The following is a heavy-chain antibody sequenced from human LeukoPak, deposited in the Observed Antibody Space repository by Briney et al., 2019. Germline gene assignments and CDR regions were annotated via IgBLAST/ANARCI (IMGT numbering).Heavy chain of an antibody. Sequence: SETLSLTCTVSGGSISSYNWSWIVQPPAKGPEGIGYIYYSGSTNYNPSFKSRVTISVDTSNNQFSLKLSSVTAADTAVYYCARGAVGATPYYYYYGMDVWGQGTTVTVSS. CDR2: IYYSGST. J-gene: IGHJ6*02. CDR3: ARGAVGATPYYYYYGMDV. D-gene: IGHD1-26*01. CDR1: GGSISSYN. V-gene: IGHV4-59*01.